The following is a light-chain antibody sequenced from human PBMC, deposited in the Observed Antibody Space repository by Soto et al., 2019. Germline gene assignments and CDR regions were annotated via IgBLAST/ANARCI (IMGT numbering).Light chain of an antibody. J-gene: IGKJ4*01. CDR1: QSISSY. CDR2: AAS. V-gene: IGKV1-39*01. CDR3: QQSYSTPLS. Sequence: DIQMTQSPSSLSASVGDRVTITCRASQSISSYLNWYQQKPGKAPKLLIYAASSLQSGAPSRFSVSGSGTDFTLTISSLQPEDFATDYCQQSYSTPLSFGGGTKVEIK.